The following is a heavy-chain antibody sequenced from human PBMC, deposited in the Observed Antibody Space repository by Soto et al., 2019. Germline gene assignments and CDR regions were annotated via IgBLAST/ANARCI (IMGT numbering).Heavy chain of an antibody. CDR2: IYPGDSGT. CDR3: ARLPRDDKNPGFRGVFHY. CDR1: GYTFNSYW. V-gene: IGHV5-51*01. D-gene: IGHD3-16*01. J-gene: IGHJ4*02. Sequence: GESLKISCKGSGYTFNSYWIAWLRQMPGQGLEWMAIIYPGDSGTRYSPSFQGQVSGSVDRSTNIAYLQWTSLKASDTGIYFCARLPRDDKNPGFRGVFHYWGQATLVTLSS.